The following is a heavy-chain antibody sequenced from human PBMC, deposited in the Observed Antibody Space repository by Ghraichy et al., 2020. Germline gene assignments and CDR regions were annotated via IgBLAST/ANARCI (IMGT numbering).Heavy chain of an antibody. D-gene: IGHD3-16*01. J-gene: IGHJ4*02. V-gene: IGHV3-48*02. CDR2: INRRSSTI. CDR1: GFTFSEYS. Sequence: GGSLRLSCAASGFTFSEYSMNWVRQAPGKGLEWISYINRRSSTIYYADSVKGRFTISRDNAKNSLYLRMNSLRDEDTAVYYCARAAVGGDGPYYFDNWGQGTLVTVSS. CDR3: ARAAVGGDGPYYFDN.